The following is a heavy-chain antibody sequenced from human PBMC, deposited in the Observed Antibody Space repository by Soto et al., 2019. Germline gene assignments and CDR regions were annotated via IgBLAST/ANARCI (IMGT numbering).Heavy chain of an antibody. Sequence: PXGCLRLSCATSGFIFSSSYMTWVRQAPGKGLEYVSSINYSGRYMFYAGSLRGRFTVSRDNAKNSLYLQMNSLRAEDTAVYYCARKYSSASTGYDYFDYCGQRTLVTVSS. CDR1: GFIFSSSY. CDR3: ARKYSSASTGYDYFDY. V-gene: IGHV3-21*06. CDR2: INYSGRYM. D-gene: IGHD3-22*01. J-gene: IGHJ4*02.